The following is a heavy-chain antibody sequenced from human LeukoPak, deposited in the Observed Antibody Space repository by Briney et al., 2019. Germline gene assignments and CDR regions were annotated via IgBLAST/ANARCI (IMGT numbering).Heavy chain of an antibody. D-gene: IGHD2-15*01. CDR3: ARDIVVVVAANLFDY. CDR2: ISAYNGNT. Sequence: ASVKVSCKASGYTFTSYGISWVRQAPGQGLEWMGWISAYNGNTNYAQKLQGRVTMTTDTSTSTAYMELRSLRSDDTAVYYRARDIVVVVAANLFDYWGQGTLVTVSS. V-gene: IGHV1-18*01. J-gene: IGHJ4*02. CDR1: GYTFTSYG.